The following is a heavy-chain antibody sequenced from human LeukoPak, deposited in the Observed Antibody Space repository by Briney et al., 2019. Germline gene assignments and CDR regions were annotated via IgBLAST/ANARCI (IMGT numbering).Heavy chain of an antibody. CDR2: ISNSGGTI. V-gene: IGHV3-48*03. J-gene: IGHJ4*02. CDR3: ARRMRSYDNRDYYYGGFDY. D-gene: IGHD3-22*01. Sequence: QAGGSLRLSCAASGFTFSSYEMNWVRQAPGKGLEWVSYISNSGGTIFYADSVKGRFTISRDNAKNSLYLQVNSLRAEDTAVYYCARRMRSYDNRDYYYGGFDYWGQGTLVTVSS. CDR1: GFTFSSYE.